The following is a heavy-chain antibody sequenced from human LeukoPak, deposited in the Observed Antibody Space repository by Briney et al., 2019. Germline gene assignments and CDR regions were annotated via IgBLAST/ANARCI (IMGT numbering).Heavy chain of an antibody. J-gene: IGHJ4*02. Sequence: GGSLRLSCASSGFIFSSYEMNWVRQAPGKGLEWVSYISSSGTTIYYADSVKGRFTISRDNAKNSLYLQMNSLRAEDTAVYYCARRYCSSTSCLIAYWGQGTLVTVSS. CDR1: GFIFSSYE. CDR2: ISSSGTTI. CDR3: ARRYCSSTSCLIAY. V-gene: IGHV3-48*03. D-gene: IGHD2-2*01.